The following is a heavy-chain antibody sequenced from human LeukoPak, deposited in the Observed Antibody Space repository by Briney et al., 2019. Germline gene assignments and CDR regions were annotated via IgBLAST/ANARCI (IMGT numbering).Heavy chain of an antibody. CDR2: IYTSGST. V-gene: IGHV4-4*07. CDR1: GGSISSYY. D-gene: IGHD3-22*01. Sequence: SETLSLTCTVSGGSISSYYWSWIRQPAGKGLEWIGRIYTSGSTNYNPSLKSRVTMSVDTSKNQFSLKLSSVTAADTAVYYCAGVGTYDSSGYYYYFDYWGQGTLVTVSS. CDR3: AGVGTYDSSGYYYYFDY. J-gene: IGHJ4*02.